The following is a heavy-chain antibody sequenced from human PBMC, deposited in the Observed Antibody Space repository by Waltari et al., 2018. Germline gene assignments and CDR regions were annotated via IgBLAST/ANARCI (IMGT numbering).Heavy chain of an antibody. CDR1: AFTFSSTA. Sequence: QVQLVESGGGVVQPGRSLRLSCAASAFTFSSTAIYWVRQAPGKGLEWVAVISYNERNRYYVDSVKGRFTISRDNSNKMLYLQMNSLRVEDTAVYYCARDYCDRTNCHGMDVWGQGTTVTVSS. V-gene: IGHV3-30*04. J-gene: IGHJ6*02. CDR2: ISYNERNR. D-gene: IGHD3-22*01. CDR3: ARDYCDRTNCHGMDV.